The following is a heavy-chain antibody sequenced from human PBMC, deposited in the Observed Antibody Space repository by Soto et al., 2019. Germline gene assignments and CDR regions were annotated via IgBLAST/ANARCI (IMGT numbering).Heavy chain of an antibody. CDR1: GFTFSTYA. V-gene: IGHV3-23*01. D-gene: IGHD4-4*01. CDR2: VSGSGGGT. CDR3: AKDKGGTTILTTFDY. J-gene: IGHJ4*02. Sequence: GGSLRLSCSASGFTFSTYAMSWVRQAPGKGLEWVSGVSGSGGGTYYADSVQGRFTISRDNSKNTLCLQMNSLRAEDTAVYYCAKDKGGTTILTTFDYWGQGXLVTVPS.